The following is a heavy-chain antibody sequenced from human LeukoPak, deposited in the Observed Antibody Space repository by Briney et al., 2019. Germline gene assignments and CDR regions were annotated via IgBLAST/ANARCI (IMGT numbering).Heavy chain of an antibody. CDR2: IIPIFGTA. CDR3: AREGYSSSWYSAKPRPYYGMDV. J-gene: IGHJ6*02. Sequence: SVKVSCKASGGTSSSYAISWVRQAPGQGLEWMGGIIPIFGTANYAQKFQGRVTITADESTSTAYMELSSLRSEDTAVYYCAREGYSSSWYSAKPRPYYGMDVWGQGTTVTVSS. D-gene: IGHD6-13*01. CDR1: GGTSSSYA. V-gene: IGHV1-69*13.